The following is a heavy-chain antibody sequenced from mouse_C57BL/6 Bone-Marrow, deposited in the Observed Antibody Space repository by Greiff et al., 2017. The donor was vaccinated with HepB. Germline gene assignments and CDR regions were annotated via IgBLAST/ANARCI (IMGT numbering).Heavy chain of an antibody. CDR3: ARYWDGDY. J-gene: IGHJ2*01. CDR1: GYTFTSYT. CDR2: INPSSGYT. V-gene: IGHV1-4*01. D-gene: IGHD4-1*01. Sequence: VQVVESGAELARPGASVKMSCKASGYTFTSYTMHWVKQRPGQGLEWIGYINPSSGYTKYNQKFKDKATLTADKSSSTAYMQLSSLTSEDSAVYYCARYWDGDYWGQGTTLTVSS.